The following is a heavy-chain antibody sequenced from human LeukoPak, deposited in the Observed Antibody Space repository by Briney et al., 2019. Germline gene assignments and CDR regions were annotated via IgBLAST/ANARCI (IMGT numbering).Heavy chain of an antibody. V-gene: IGHV4-4*02. CDR3: ARLGGTSVTTIWFDP. D-gene: IGHD4-17*01. CDR2: IYHSGTT. J-gene: IGHJ5*02. Sequence: GTLSLTCAVSGGSISSSNWWSWVRQPPGKGLEWIGEIYHSGTTNYNPSLKSRVTISIDTSKSQFSLNLTSVTAADTAVYYCARLGGTSVTTIWFDPWGQGTLVTVSS. CDR1: GGSISSSNW.